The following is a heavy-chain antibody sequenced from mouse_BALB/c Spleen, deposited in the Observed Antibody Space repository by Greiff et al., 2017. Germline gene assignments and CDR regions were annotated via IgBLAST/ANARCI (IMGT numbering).Heavy chain of an antibody. Sequence: QVQLQQSGAELARPGASVKLSCKASGYTFTSYWMQWVKQRPGQGLEWIGAIYPGDGDTRYTQKFKGKATLTADKSSSTAYMQLSSLASEDSAVYYCAIYYGNYEDYAMDYWGQGTSVTVSS. CDR1: GYTFTSYW. D-gene: IGHD2-1*01. J-gene: IGHJ4*01. CDR2: IYPGDGDT. CDR3: AIYYGNYEDYAMDY. V-gene: IGHV1-87*01.